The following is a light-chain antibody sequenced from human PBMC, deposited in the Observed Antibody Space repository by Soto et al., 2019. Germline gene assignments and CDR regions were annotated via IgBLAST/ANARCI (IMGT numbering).Light chain of an antibody. Sequence: DLVMTQSPLSLPVTPGEPASISCRSSQSLLHSNGYNYLDWYLQKPGQSPQLLIYLGSNRASGVPDRFSGSGSGTDFTLEISRVEAEDVGVYYCMQALQTPTTCGQGPELEIK. CDR1: QSLLHSNGYNY. CDR3: MQALQTPTT. CDR2: LGS. V-gene: IGKV2-28*01. J-gene: IGKJ2*01.